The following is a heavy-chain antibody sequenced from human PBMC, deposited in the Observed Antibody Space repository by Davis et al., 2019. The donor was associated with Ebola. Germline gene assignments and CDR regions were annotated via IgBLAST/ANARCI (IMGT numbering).Heavy chain of an antibody. CDR3: ARGGTGTKEQNYYYDGMDV. CDR2: INPSGGST. Sequence: AASVKVSCKASGYTFTSYYMHWVRQAPGQGLEWMGIINPSGGSTSYAQKFQGRVTMTRDTSTSTVYMELSSLRSEDTAVYYCARGGTGTKEQNYYYDGMDVWGKGTTVTVSS. V-gene: IGHV1-46*01. D-gene: IGHD1-1*01. CDR1: GYTFTSYY. J-gene: IGHJ6*04.